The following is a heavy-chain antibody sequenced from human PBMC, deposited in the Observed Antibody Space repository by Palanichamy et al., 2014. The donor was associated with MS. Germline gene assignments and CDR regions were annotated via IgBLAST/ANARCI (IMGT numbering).Heavy chain of an antibody. Sequence: EVQLVESGGGLVKPGGSLRLSCAASGFNFSIYSMIWVRRAPGKGLEWVSSISSNSSYIYYADSLKGRFTISRGNAKNSLYLQMNSLRAEDTAVYFCARDRYSGIYHPRNDYWGQGILVTVSS. J-gene: IGHJ4*02. CDR1: GFNFSIYS. D-gene: IGHD1-26*01. CDR3: ARDRYSGIYHPRNDY. V-gene: IGHV3-21*01. CDR2: ISSNSSYI.